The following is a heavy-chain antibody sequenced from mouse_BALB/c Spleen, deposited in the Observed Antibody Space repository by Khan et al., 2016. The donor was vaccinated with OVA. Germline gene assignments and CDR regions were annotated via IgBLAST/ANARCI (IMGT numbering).Heavy chain of an antibody. CDR2: INPSNDYT. V-gene: IGHV1-4*01. D-gene: IGHD1-1*01. CDR3: VREGTYHRAYGWFAY. Sequence: QVQLQQSGAELARPGASVKMSCKASGYTFTSYTMHWVKQRPGQGLEWIGYINPSNDYTNYNQNFKDKATLIVDKSSSTAYMQLSSLTSEDSSFYDCVREGTYHRAYGWFAYWGQGTLVTVSA. J-gene: IGHJ3*01. CDR1: GYTFTSYT.